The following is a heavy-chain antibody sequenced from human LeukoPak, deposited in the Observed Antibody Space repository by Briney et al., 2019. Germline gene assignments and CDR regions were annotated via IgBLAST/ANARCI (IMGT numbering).Heavy chain of an antibody. J-gene: IGHJ4*02. V-gene: IGHV4-39*07. CDR1: GGSISSRSYY. CDR2: IYYKGNT. D-gene: IGHD1-7*01. CDR3: ARVGPTGTRGFDY. Sequence: SSETLSLTCTVSGGSISSRSYYWGWIRQPPGKGLEWIGSIYYKGNTYLNPSLKSRVTISENTSKNQFSLKLSSVTAADTAVYYCARVGPTGTRGFDYWGQGTLVTVSS.